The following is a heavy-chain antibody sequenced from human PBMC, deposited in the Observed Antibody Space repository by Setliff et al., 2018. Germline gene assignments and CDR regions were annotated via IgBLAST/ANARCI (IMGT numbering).Heavy chain of an antibody. V-gene: IGHV4-38-2*02. CDR2: IGHTGSI. Sequence: SETLSLTCTVSGYSISSGYIWGWIRQPPGKGLEWVGNIGHTGSINYNPSLKSRLTISRDTSKNQVSLKLNSVTATDTAVYYCARDLGHGGNSDYWGQGILVTVSA. D-gene: IGHD2-21*02. J-gene: IGHJ4*02. CDR3: ARDLGHGGNSDY. CDR1: GYSISSGYI.